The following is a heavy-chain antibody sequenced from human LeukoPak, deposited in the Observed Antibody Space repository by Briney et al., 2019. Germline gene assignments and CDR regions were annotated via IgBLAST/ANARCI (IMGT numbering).Heavy chain of an antibody. Sequence: PSETLSLICTVSSGSIRNYHWSWIRQPPGKGLEWVGYIYYSGSTNYNPSLESRVTISVDMSKNQFCLKLSSVTAADTAVYYCARQYDYDSSGYYFGYWGQGTLVTVSS. V-gene: IGHV4-59*08. CDR2: IYYSGST. CDR1: SGSIRNYH. J-gene: IGHJ4*02. CDR3: ARQYDYDSSGYYFGY. D-gene: IGHD3-22*01.